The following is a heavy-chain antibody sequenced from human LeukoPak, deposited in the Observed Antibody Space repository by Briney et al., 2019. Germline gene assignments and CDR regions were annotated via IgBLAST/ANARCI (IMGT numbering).Heavy chain of an antibody. CDR1: GGSISSGSYC. V-gene: IGHV4-61*09. CDR2: IHTSGNT. J-gene: IGHJ4*02. Sequence: PSQTLSLTCTVSGGSISSGSYCWSWIRQPAGKGLEWIGHIHTSGNTNYNSSLKSRVTISVDTSKNQFSLKLSSVTAADTAVYCCASGYGKYYFDYWGQGTLVTVSS. D-gene: IGHD5-12*01. CDR3: ASGYGKYYFDY.